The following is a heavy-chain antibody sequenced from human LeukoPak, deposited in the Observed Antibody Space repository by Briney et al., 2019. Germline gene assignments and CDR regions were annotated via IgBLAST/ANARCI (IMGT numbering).Heavy chain of an antibody. CDR3: ARGGGSYVVDAFDI. CDR1: GYTFTSYD. Sequence: GASVKVSCKASGYTFTSYDINWVRQATGQGLEWMGWMNPNSGNTGYAQKFQGRVTIARNTSISTAYMELSSLRSEDTAVYYCARGGGSYVVDAFDIWGQGTMVTVSS. J-gene: IGHJ3*02. V-gene: IGHV1-8*03. CDR2: MNPNSGNT. D-gene: IGHD1-26*01.